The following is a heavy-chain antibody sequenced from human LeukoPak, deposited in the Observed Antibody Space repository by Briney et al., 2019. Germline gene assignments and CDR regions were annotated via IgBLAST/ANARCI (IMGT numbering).Heavy chain of an antibody. CDR2: LRYDGSNK. D-gene: IGHD3-10*01. V-gene: IGHV3-30*02. CDR3: AKDRDKSYRAFDY. CDR1: GFNFSTYG. J-gene: IGHJ4*02. Sequence: LPGGSLRLSCAASGFNFSTYGLHRVRQAPGKGLEWVAFLRYDGSNKYYADSVKGRFTISTDNPKNTLYLQMNSLRGEDTAVYFCAKDRDKSYRAFDYWGQGALVTVSS.